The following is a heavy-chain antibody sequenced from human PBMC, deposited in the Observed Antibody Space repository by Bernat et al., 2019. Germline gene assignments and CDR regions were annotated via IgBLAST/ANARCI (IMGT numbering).Heavy chain of an antibody. CDR3: ASGVSYYYGSGSYYYYGMDV. J-gene: IGHJ6*02. D-gene: IGHD3-10*01. CDR1: GGSISSSSYY. V-gene: IGHV4-39*07. CDR2: IYTSGST. Sequence: QLQLQESGPGLVKPSETLSLTCTVSGGSISSSSYYWGWIRQPQGKGLEWIGSIYTSGSTNYNPSLKSRVTISVDTSKTQFSLKLSSVTAADTAVYYCASGVSYYYGSGSYYYYGMDVWGQGTTVTVSS.